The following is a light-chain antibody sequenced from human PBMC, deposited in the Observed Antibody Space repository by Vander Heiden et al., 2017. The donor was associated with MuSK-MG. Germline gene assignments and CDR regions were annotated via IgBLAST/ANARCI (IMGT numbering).Light chain of an antibody. V-gene: IGKV1-39*01. J-gene: IGKJ2*01. CDR2: AAS. CDR1: QSISSY. CDR3: QQRYRTLSRT. Sequence: DIQMTQSPSSLSASVGDRVTITCRASQSISSYLNWYQQKPGKAPKLLIYAASSLQSGVPSRFSGSGSGTDFTLTISSLQPEDFATYYCQQRYRTLSRTFGQGTKLEIK.